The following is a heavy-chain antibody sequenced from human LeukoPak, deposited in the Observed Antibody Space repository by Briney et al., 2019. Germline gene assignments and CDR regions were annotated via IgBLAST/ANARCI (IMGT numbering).Heavy chain of an antibody. Sequence: SETLSLTCTVSGGSISSSSYYWSWIRQHPGKGLEWIGYIYYSGSTYYNPSLKSRVTISVDTSKNQFSLKLSSVTAADTAVYYCARSYCSSTSCYGGYYYYGMDVWGQGTTVTVSS. D-gene: IGHD2-2*01. CDR3: ARSYCSSTSCYGGYYYYGMDV. CDR2: IYYSGST. V-gene: IGHV4-31*03. J-gene: IGHJ6*02. CDR1: GGSISSSSYY.